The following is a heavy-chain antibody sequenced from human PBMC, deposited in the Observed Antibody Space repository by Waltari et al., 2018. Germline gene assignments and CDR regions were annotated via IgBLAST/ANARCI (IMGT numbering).Heavy chain of an antibody. CDR1: GYTFTGYY. D-gene: IGHD6-19*01. V-gene: IGHV1-69*01. J-gene: IGHJ4*02. Sequence: QVQLVQSGAEVKKPGASVKVSCKASGYTFTGYYMPWVRQAPGQGLEWMGGIIPIFGTANYAQKFQGRVTITADESTSTAYMERSSLRSEDTAVYYCARVHPGYSSGPFDYWGQGTLVTVSS. CDR2: IIPIFGTA. CDR3: ARVHPGYSSGPFDY.